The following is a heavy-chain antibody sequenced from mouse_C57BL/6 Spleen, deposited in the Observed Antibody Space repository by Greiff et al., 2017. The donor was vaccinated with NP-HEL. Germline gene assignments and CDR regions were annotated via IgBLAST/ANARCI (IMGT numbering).Heavy chain of an antibody. CDR3: ARSDGYPLAY. V-gene: IGHV1-64*01. Sequence: QVQLQQPGAELVKPGASVKLSCKASGYTFTSYWMHWVKQRPGQGLEWIGMIHPNSGSTNYNEKFKSKATLTVAKASSTAYMQLSGLTSEDSAVYYCARSDGYPLAYWGQGTLVTVSA. J-gene: IGHJ3*01. D-gene: IGHD2-3*01. CDR2: IHPNSGST. CDR1: GYTFTSYW.